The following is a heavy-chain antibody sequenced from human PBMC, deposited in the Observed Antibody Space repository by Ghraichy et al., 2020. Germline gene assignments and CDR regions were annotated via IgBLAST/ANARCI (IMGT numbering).Heavy chain of an antibody. CDR3: VRVTSSSRYGLDV. CDR2: IGTAGDP. J-gene: IGHJ6*02. D-gene: IGHD6-6*01. V-gene: IGHV3-13*05. Sequence: GGSLRLSCAASVLTFSSYDMHWVRQATGTGLEWVSAIGTAGDPYYSASVKGRFTISREDAKNSLYLQMNSLRAGDTAVYYCVRVTSSSRYGLDVWGQGTTVTVSS. CDR1: VLTFSSYD.